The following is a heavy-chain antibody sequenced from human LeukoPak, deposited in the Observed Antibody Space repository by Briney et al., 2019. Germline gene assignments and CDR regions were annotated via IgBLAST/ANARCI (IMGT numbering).Heavy chain of an antibody. Sequence: PGGSLRLSCAASGFTFSSYAMSWVRQAPGKGLEWVSAISGSGGSTYYADSVKGRFTISRDNSKNTLYLQMNSLRAEGTAVYYCAKDGRYCSGGSPCWVYYYGMDVWGQGTTATVSS. CDR1: GFTFSSYA. V-gene: IGHV3-23*01. CDR2: ISGSGGST. CDR3: AKDGRYCSGGSPCWVYYYGMDV. D-gene: IGHD2-15*01. J-gene: IGHJ6*02.